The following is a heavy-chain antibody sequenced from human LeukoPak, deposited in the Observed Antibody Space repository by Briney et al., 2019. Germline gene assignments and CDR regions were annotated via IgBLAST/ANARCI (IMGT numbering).Heavy chain of an antibody. CDR1: GGSISSGSYY. Sequence: KPSQTLSLTCTVSGGSISSGSYYWSWIQQPAGKGLEWIGRIYTSGSTNYNPSLKSRVTISVDTSKNQFSLKLSSVTAADTAVYYCARVPADDYYDSSGHGLNDAFDIWGQGTMVTVSS. D-gene: IGHD3-22*01. J-gene: IGHJ3*02. V-gene: IGHV4-61*02. CDR2: IYTSGST. CDR3: ARVPADDYYDSSGHGLNDAFDI.